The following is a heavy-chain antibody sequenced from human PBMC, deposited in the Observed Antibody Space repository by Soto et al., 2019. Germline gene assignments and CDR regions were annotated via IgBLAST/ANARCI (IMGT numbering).Heavy chain of an antibody. CDR2: FYYSGST. J-gene: IGHJ4*02. CDR1: GGSISSGPYS. V-gene: IGHV4-39*07. Sequence: SETLSLTCTVSGGSISSGPYSWGWIRQPPGKGLEWIGTFYYSGSTYYNPSLESRVTISVDTSKNQFSLKVSSVTAADTAVYYCARRYGGNFDYWGQGTLVTVSS. CDR3: ARRYGGNFDY. D-gene: IGHD1-26*01.